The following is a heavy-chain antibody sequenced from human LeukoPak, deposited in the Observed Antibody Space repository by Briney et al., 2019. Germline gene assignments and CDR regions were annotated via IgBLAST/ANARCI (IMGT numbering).Heavy chain of an antibody. V-gene: IGHV3-74*01. Sequence: GGSLRLSCAASGNYWMHWVRQVPGKGLVWVSHINSDGSWTSYADSVKGRFTISKDNAKSTVYLQMNSLRAEDTAVYYCVSFYETYWGRGTLVAVSS. CDR1: GNYW. CDR3: VSFYETY. D-gene: IGHD2/OR15-2a*01. J-gene: IGHJ4*02. CDR2: INSDGSWT.